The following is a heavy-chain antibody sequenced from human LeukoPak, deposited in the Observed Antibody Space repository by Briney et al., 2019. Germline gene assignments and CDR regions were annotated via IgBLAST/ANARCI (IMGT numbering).Heavy chain of an antibody. J-gene: IGHJ4*02. CDR3: AKDPENNGYSHGSFDY. Sequence: GGSLRLSCATSGFSFSNFGMYWVRQAPGKGLEWVGFVRNDGSHEKYGDSVKGRFTISRDNSESRLYLQMSSLRADDTAVYYCAKDPENNGYSHGSFDYWGQGTLVTVSS. V-gene: IGHV3-30*02. CDR1: GFSFSNFG. CDR2: VRNDGSHE. D-gene: IGHD3-22*01.